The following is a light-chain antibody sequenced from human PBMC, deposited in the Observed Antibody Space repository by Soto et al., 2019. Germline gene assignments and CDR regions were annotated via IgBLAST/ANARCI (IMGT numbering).Light chain of an antibody. Sequence: DIQMTQSPSSLSASIGDRVTITCRASQDIAEFLNWYQQKPGKAPKLLICDASNLEIGVPSRFSGSGSGTDVTFTISCLQPEAAATYICQHYDRVPLAFGGGTKL. V-gene: IGKV1-33*01. CDR2: DAS. CDR1: QDIAEF. CDR3: QHYDRVPLA. J-gene: IGKJ4*02.